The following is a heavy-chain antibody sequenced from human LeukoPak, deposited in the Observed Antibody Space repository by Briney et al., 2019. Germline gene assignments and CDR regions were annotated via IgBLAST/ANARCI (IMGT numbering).Heavy chain of an antibody. CDR3: SRGQEFDEGVFDS. J-gene: IGHJ4*02. CDR1: GFSLSSFA. V-gene: IGHV3-23*01. Sequence: GGTLRLSCAASGFSLSSFAMTWVRQAPGKGLEWVSTIRSNGATPYNADPAKGRFTYSRVNSKNTVYLQMNSLRVEDTAIYYCSRGQEFDEGVFDSWGQGTLVTVSS. CDR2: IRSNGATP. D-gene: IGHD3-10*01.